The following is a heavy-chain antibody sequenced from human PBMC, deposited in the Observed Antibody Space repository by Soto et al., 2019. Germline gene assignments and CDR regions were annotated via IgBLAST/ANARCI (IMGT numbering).Heavy chain of an antibody. Sequence: QVQLQESGPGLVQPSGTLSLTCAVSGDSVNTSDWWNWVRQPPGQGLEWIGAIYHVGKIYYFPSLMSRVTISLDKSKNEVSLQLSSVTAADTAVYYFARDYLSMGTWSFGYWGQGALVTVSS. CDR1: GDSVNTSDW. CDR2: IYHVGKI. V-gene: IGHV4-4*02. CDR3: ARDYLSMGTWSFGY. D-gene: IGHD5-18*01. J-gene: IGHJ4*02.